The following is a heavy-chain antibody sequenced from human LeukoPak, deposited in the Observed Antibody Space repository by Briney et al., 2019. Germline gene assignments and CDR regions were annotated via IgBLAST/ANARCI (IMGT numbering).Heavy chain of an antibody. J-gene: IGHJ4*02. CDR3: ARVELGATPRSYYFDY. V-gene: IGHV4-34*01. D-gene: IGHD1-26*01. Sequence: ASETLSLTCAVYGGSFSGYYWSWIRQPPGKGLEWIGEINHSGSTNYNPSLKSRVTISVDTSKNQFSLKLSSVTAADTAVYYCARVELGATPRSYYFDYWGQGTLITVSS. CDR2: INHSGST. CDR1: GGSFSGYY.